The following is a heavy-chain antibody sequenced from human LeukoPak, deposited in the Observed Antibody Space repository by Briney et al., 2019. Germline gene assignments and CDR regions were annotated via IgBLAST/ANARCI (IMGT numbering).Heavy chain of an antibody. V-gene: IGHV3-30*02. CDR2: IRYDGSNK. D-gene: IGHD3-3*01. J-gene: IGHJ4*02. CDR3: AKDLLRFLEWLAYFDY. Sequence: GGSLRLSCAASGFTFSSYGMHWVRQAPGKGLEWVAFIRYDGSNKYYADSVKGRFTISRDNSKNTLYLQMNSLRAEDTAAYYCAKDLLRFLEWLAYFDYWGQGTLVTVSS. CDR1: GFTFSSYG.